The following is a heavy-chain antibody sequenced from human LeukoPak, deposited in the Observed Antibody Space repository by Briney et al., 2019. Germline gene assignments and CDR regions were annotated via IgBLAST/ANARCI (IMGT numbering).Heavy chain of an antibody. D-gene: IGHD2-2*02. Sequence: GASVKVSCKASGYTFTSYGISWVRKAPGQGLEWMGRINPNSGGTNYAQKFQGRVTMTRDTSISTAYMELSRLRSDDTAVYYCARVGCSSTSCYNRDYYYGMDVWGQGTRSPSP. J-gene: IGHJ6*02. CDR2: INPNSGGT. CDR1: GYTFTSYG. CDR3: ARVGCSSTSCYNRDYYYGMDV. V-gene: IGHV1-2*06.